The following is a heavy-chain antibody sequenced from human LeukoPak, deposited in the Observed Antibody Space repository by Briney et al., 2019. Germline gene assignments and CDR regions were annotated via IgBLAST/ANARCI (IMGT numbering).Heavy chain of an antibody. J-gene: IGHJ4*02. CDR3: ARGLSGSYSDQNFDY. V-gene: IGHV3-30*14. Sequence: PGRSLRLSCAASGFTFSSYAMHWVRQAPGKGLEWVAVISYDGSNKYYADSVKGRFTISRDNSKNTLYLQMNSLRAEDTAVYYCARGLSGSYSDQNFDYWGQGTLVTVSS. CDR2: ISYDGSNK. CDR1: GFTFSSYA. D-gene: IGHD1-26*01.